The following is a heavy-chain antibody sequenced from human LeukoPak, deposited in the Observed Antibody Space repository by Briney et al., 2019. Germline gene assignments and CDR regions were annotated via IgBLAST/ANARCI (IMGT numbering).Heavy chain of an antibody. CDR2: ISSSSSYI. CDR1: GFTFSSYS. CDR3: AIGSGYYFDY. V-gene: IGHV3-21*01. Sequence: GGSLRLSCAASGFTFSSYSMNWARQAPGKGLEWVSSISSSSSYIYYADSVKGRFTISRDNAKNSLYLQMNSLRAEDTAVYYCAIGSGYYFDYWGQGTLVTVSS. D-gene: IGHD3-10*01. J-gene: IGHJ4*02.